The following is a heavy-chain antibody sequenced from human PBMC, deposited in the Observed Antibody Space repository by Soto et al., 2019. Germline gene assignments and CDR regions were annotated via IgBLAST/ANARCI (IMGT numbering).Heavy chain of an antibody. CDR3: ASVYYYDSSGSSPAFDI. Sequence: TSETLSLTCTVSGGSISSSSYYWGWIRQPPGKGLEWIGSIYYSGSTYYNPSLKSRVTISVDTSKNQFSLKLSSVTAADTAVYYCASVYYYDSSGSSPAFDIWGQGTMVTVSS. V-gene: IGHV4-39*01. D-gene: IGHD3-22*01. CDR2: IYYSGST. J-gene: IGHJ3*02. CDR1: GGSISSSSYY.